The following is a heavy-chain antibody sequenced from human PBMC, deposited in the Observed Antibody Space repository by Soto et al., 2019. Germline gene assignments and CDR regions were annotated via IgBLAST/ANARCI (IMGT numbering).Heavy chain of an antibody. Sequence: GASVKVSCKASGYTFTSYGISWVRQAPGQGLEWMGWISAYNGNTNYAQKLQGRVTMTTDTSTSTAYMELRSLRSDDTAVYYCAREVPDILTGYYSWFDPWGQGTLVTVS. CDR3: AREVPDILTGYYSWFDP. CDR1: GYTFTSYG. J-gene: IGHJ5*02. D-gene: IGHD3-9*01. V-gene: IGHV1-18*01. CDR2: ISAYNGNT.